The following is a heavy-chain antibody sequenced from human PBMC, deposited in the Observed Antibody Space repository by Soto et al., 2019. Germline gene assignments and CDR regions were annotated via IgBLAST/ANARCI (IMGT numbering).Heavy chain of an antibody. Sequence: QVQLVESGGGVVQPGRSLRLSCAASGFTFSSYAMHWVRQAPGKGLEWVAVISYDGSNKYYADSVKGRFTISRDNSKNTLYLQMNSLRAEDTAVYYCARGRISGSQPYYFDYWGQGTLVTVSS. CDR1: GFTFSSYA. CDR2: ISYDGSNK. V-gene: IGHV3-30-3*01. J-gene: IGHJ4*02. CDR3: ARGRISGSQPYYFDY. D-gene: IGHD1-26*01.